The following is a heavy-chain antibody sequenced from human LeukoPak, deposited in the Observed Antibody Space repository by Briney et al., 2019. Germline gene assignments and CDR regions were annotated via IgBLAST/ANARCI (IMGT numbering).Heavy chain of an antibody. V-gene: IGHV3-21*01. Sequence: GGYLRLPCAASGFTFSSYSMNWVRQAPGKGLEWVSSISSSSSYIYYADPVKGRFTISRDNAKNSLYLQMNSLRAEDTAVYYCAIAGPMVRGVTSFDYWGQGTLVTVSS. CDR1: GFTFSSYS. D-gene: IGHD3-10*01. J-gene: IGHJ4*02. CDR2: ISSSSSYI. CDR3: AIAGPMVRGVTSFDY.